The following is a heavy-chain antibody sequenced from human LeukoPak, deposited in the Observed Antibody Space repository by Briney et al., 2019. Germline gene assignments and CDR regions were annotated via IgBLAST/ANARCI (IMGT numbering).Heavy chain of an antibody. V-gene: IGHV3-21*01. CDR2: ISSSSSYI. CDR3: VRDYLFAFDI. J-gene: IGHJ3*02. D-gene: IGHD2/OR15-2a*01. CDR1: GFTFSSYS. Sequence: PGGSLRLSCAASGFTFSSYSMNWVRQAPGKGLEWVSSISSSSSYIYYADSVKGRFTISRDNAKNSLYLQMNSLRADDTALYYCVRDYLFAFDIWGQGTMVTVSS.